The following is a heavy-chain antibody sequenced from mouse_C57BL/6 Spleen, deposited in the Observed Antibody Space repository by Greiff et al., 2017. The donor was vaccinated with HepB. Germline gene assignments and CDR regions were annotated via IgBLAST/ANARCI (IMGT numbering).Heavy chain of an antibody. CDR3: AREDYGSSYPFDY. D-gene: IGHD1-1*01. Sequence: EVQLVESGPGLVKPSQSLSLTCSVTGYSITSGYYWNWIRQFPGNKLEWMGYISYDGSNNYNPSLKNRISITRDTSKNQFFLKLNSVTTEDTATYYCAREDYGSSYPFDYWGQGTTLTVSS. J-gene: IGHJ2*01. CDR1: GYSITSGYY. V-gene: IGHV3-6*01. CDR2: ISYDGSN.